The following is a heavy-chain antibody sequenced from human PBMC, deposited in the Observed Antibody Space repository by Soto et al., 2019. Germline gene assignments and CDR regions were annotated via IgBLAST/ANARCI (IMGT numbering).Heavy chain of an antibody. J-gene: IGHJ4*02. CDR2: INHSGST. D-gene: IGHD4-17*01. CDR3: AGSYGDADY. V-gene: IGHV4-34*01. Sequence: PSETLSLTCAVYGGSFSGYYWNWIRQPPGKGLEWIGEINHSGSTNYNPSLKSRVTISVDTSKNQFSLKLSSVTAADTAVYYCAGSYGDADYWGQGTLVTV. CDR1: GGSFSGYY.